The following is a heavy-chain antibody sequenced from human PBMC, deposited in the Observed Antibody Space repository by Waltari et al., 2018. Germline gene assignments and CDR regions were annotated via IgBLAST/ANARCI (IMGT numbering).Heavy chain of an antibody. CDR1: GFTYSMYW. CDR2: SKSDGRRT. CDR3: ARGARRTTVTTGWWYFDL. J-gene: IGHJ2*01. Sequence: EVQLVESGGGLVQPGGSLRLSCAASGFTYSMYWMHWVRQAPGKGLVWVSRSKSDGRRTSDADSVKGRFTISKDNAKNTVYLQMNSLRAEDTAIYYCARGARRTTVTTGWWYFDLWGRGTLVTVSS. D-gene: IGHD4-17*01. V-gene: IGHV3-74*01.